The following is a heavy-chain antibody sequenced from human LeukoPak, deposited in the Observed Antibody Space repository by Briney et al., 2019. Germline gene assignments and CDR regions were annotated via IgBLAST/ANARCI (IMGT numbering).Heavy chain of an antibody. CDR2: IYYSGST. V-gene: IGHV4-59*08. D-gene: IGHD6-6*01. Sequence: SETLSLTCTVSGGSISSYYWSWIRQPPGKGLEWIGYIYYSGSTYYNPSLKSRVTISVDTSKNQFSLKLSSVTAADTAVYYCARLIAARPRIDYWGQGTLVTVSS. CDR1: GGSISSYY. J-gene: IGHJ4*02. CDR3: ARLIAARPRIDY.